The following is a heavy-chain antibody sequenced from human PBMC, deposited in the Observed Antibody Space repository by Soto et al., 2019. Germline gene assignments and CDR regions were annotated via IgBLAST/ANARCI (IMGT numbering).Heavy chain of an antibody. Sequence: QVQLVQSGAEVKKPGSSVKVSCKASGGTFSSYTISWVRQAPGQGLEWMGRIIPLLGIANYAQKFQGRVTNTADKPTSTADMELSSRRSEATAVYYCARDLEMEERYWGQGTLVTVSS. CDR1: GGTFSSYT. CDR3: ARDLEMEERY. CDR2: IIPLLGIA. V-gene: IGHV1-69*08. J-gene: IGHJ4*02. D-gene: IGHD3-3*01.